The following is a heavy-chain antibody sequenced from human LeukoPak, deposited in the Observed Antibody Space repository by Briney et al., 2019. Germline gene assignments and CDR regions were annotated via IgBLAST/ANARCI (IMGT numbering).Heavy chain of an antibody. D-gene: IGHD1-26*01. Sequence: GASVKVSCKASGYTFTSYAMHWVRQAPGQRLEWMGWINAGNGNTKYSQKFQGRVTITRDTSASTAYMELSSLRSEDTAVYYCARSGGSWDGCYFDYWGQGTLVTVSS. J-gene: IGHJ4*02. CDR3: ARSGGSWDGCYFDY. CDR2: INAGNGNT. V-gene: IGHV1-3*01. CDR1: GYTFTSYA.